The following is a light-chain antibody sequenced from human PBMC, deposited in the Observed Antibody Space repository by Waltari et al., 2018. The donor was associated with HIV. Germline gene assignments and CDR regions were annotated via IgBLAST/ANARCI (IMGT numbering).Light chain of an antibody. Sequence: QTVVTQEPSLTVPPGGTVTLTWASSTGAVTRGYYPNWFQQKPGQAPRSLIYNINDKHSWTPARFSGSLLGGKVALTLSGVQPEDEAEYHCLLYYGGAWVFGGGTKLTVL. J-gene: IGLJ3*02. CDR3: LLYYGGAWV. V-gene: IGLV7-43*01. CDR2: NIN. CDR1: TGAVTRGYY.